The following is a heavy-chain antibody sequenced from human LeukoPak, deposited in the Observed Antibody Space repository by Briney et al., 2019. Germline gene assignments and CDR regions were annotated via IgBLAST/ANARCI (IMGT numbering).Heavy chain of an antibody. Sequence: SETLSLTCTVSGGSVSDYYWSWIRQPPGMGLEWIGYIYYSGSTHYNPSLKSRVTISVDTSKNQFSLKLSSVTAADTAVYYCARFYTNWFDPWGQGTLVTVSS. CDR1: GGSVSDYY. CDR3: ARFYTNWFDP. D-gene: IGHD2/OR15-2a*01. V-gene: IGHV4-59*02. J-gene: IGHJ5*02. CDR2: IYYSGST.